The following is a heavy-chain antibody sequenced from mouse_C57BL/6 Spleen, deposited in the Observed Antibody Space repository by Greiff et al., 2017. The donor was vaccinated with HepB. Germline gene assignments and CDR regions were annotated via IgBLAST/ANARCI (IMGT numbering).Heavy chain of an antibody. CDR1: GYTFTSYW. Sequence: QVQLQQPGAELVRPGSSVKLSCKASGYTFTSYWMHWVKQRPIQGLEWIGNIDPSDSETHYNQKFKDKATLTVDKSSSTAYMQLSSLTSEDSAVYDCARLGLARTGFDYWGQGTTLTVSS. CDR3: ARLGLARTGFDY. J-gene: IGHJ2*01. D-gene: IGHD4-1*01. V-gene: IGHV1-52*01. CDR2: IDPSDSET.